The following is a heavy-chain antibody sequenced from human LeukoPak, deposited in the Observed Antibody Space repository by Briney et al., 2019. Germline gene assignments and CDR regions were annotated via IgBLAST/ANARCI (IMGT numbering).Heavy chain of an antibody. D-gene: IGHD4-23*01. CDR2: ISGSGRTI. Sequence: AGGSLRLSCAASGFTFSDYYMSWVRQPPGKGLEWVSSISGSGRTIYYADSVKGRFTISRVNSKNTLYLQMNSLRAEDTAVYYCARPPTPGLTVVTDDAFDIWGQGTMVTVSS. CDR3: ARPPTPGLTVVTDDAFDI. J-gene: IGHJ3*02. CDR1: GFTFSDYY. V-gene: IGHV3-11*04.